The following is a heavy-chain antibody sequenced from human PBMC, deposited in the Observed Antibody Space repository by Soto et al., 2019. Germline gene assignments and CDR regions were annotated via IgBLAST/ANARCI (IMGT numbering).Heavy chain of an antibody. CDR1: GFTFSSYS. J-gene: IGHJ4*02. Sequence: GGSLRLSCAASGFTFSSYSMNWVRQAPGKGLEWVSSISSSSSYIYYADSVKGRFTISRDNAKNSLYLQMNSLRAEDTAVYYCARTPRGSGTQTSWGQGTLVTVSS. V-gene: IGHV3-21*01. CDR2: ISSSSSYI. CDR3: ARTPRGSGTQTS. D-gene: IGHD3-10*01.